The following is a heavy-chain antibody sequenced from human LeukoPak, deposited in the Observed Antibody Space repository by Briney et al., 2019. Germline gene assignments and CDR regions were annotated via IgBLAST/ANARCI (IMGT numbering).Heavy chain of an antibody. CDR1: GGSISSYY. CDR2: IYYSGST. D-gene: IGHD6-19*01. V-gene: IGHV4-59*01. J-gene: IGHJ6*02. CDR3: ARGEGSGWPYYYYYYGMDV. Sequence: SETLSLTCTVSGGSISSYYWSWIRQPPGKGLEWIGYIYYSGSTNYNPSLKSRVTISVDTSKNQFSLKLSSVTAADTAVYYCARGEGSGWPYYYYYYGMDVWGQGTTVTVSS.